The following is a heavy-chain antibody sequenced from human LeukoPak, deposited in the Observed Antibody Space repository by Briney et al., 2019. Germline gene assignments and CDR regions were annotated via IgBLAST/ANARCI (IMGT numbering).Heavy chain of an antibody. D-gene: IGHD6-19*01. Sequence: SETLSLTCTVSGGSISSPNSYWGWIRQPPGKGLEGIGSIFYDGTTYYNPSLKSRVTISVDTSKSQFSLTLRSVTAADTAVYYCARRVVAGTTVDFWGQGNLVTVSS. V-gene: IGHV4-39*01. CDR1: GGSISSPNSY. CDR2: IFYDGTT. CDR3: ARRVVAGTTVDF. J-gene: IGHJ4*02.